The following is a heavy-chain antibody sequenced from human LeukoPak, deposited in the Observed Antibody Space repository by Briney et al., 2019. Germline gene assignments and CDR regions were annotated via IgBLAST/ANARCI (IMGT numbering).Heavy chain of an antibody. CDR3: AKRVPAASYYYYGMDV. D-gene: IGHD2-2*01. J-gene: IGHJ6*02. V-gene: IGHV4-39*01. CDR2: IYYSGST. Sequence: SETLSLTCTVSGGSISSSSYHWGWIRQPPGKGLEWIGSIYYSGSTYYNPSLKSRVTISVDTSKNQFSLKLSSVTAADTAVYYCAKRVPAASYYYYGMDVWGQGTTVTVSS. CDR1: GGSISSSSYH.